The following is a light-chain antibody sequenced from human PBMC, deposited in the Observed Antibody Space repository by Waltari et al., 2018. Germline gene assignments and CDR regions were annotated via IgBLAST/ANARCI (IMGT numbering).Light chain of an antibody. CDR1: QSISKY. V-gene: IGKV3-20*01. J-gene: IGKJ1*01. CDR2: HAY. CDR3: QHYESLPVT. Sequence: EIVLTQSPGTLSLSPGERATLSCRASQSISKYLAWYQQKPGQAPRPLIYHAYSRAAGIPDRFSGSGYGTDFSLTISRLEPEDFAVYYCQHYESLPVTFGQGTKVEIK.